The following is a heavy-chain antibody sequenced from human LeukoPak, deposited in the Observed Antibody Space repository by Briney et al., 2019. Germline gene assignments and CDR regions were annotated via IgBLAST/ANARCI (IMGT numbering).Heavy chain of an antibody. V-gene: IGHV3-9*01. CDR1: GFTFYDYA. CDR3: AKERGYSYGLDY. CDR2: ISWNSGSI. Sequence: GGSLRLSCAASGFTFYDYAMHWVRQAPGKGLEWVSGISWNSGSIGYADSVKGRFTISRDNAKNSLYLQMNSLRAEDTALHYCAKERGYSYGLDYWGQGTLVTVSS. J-gene: IGHJ4*02. D-gene: IGHD5-18*01.